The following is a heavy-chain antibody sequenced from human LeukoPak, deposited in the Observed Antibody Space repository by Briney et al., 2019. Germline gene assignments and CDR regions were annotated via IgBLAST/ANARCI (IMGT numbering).Heavy chain of an antibody. CDR1: GYTFTDYY. Sequence: GASVKVSCKTSGYTFTDYYMHWVQQAPGKGLEWMGRVDPEDGKTIYAEKFQGRVTVTADTSTDTAYMELSNLRSEDTAVYYCATIRGRNYFDSRGQGTLVTVSS. CDR2: VDPEDGKT. D-gene: IGHD3-10*01. J-gene: IGHJ4*02. CDR3: ATIRGRNYFDS. V-gene: IGHV1-69-2*01.